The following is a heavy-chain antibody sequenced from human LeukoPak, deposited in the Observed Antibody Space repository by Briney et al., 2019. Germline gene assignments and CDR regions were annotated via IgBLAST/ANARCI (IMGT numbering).Heavy chain of an antibody. CDR1: GYTFTSYY. Sequence: ASVKVSCKASGYTFTSYYMHWVRQAPGQGLEWMGIINPSGGSTSYAQKFQGRVTMTRDTSTSTVYMELSSLRSEDTAVYYCARECLAGPLSGYYYYMDVWGKGTTVTVSS. D-gene: IGHD6-19*01. CDR2: INPSGGST. J-gene: IGHJ6*03. CDR3: ARECLAGPLSGYYYYMDV. V-gene: IGHV1-46*01.